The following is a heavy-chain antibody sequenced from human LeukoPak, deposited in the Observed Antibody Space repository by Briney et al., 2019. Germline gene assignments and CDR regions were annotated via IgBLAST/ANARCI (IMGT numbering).Heavy chain of an antibody. D-gene: IGHD3-10*01. J-gene: IGHJ3*02. CDR1: GFTFDDYA. CDR3: ARDRVPYYGSGSSDAFDI. CDR2: ISWNSGSI. V-gene: IGHV3-9*01. Sequence: GGSLRLSCAASGFTFDDYAMYWVQQAPGKGLEWVSGISWNSGSIGYADSVKGRFTISRDNARNSLYLQMNSLRTEDTALYYCARDRVPYYGSGSSDAFDIWGQGTMVTVSS.